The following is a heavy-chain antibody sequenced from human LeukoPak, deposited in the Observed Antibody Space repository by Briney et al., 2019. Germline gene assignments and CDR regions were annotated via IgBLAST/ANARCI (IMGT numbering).Heavy chain of an antibody. CDR3: ARQGSYYGYFDY. Sequence: GGSLRLSCAASGFTFSDFWMHWVRQAPGKGLVWVSRINSGGTVTNYADSVKGRFTISRDNSKNTLYLQMNSLRAEDTAVYYCARQGSYYGYFDYWGQGTLVTVSS. D-gene: IGHD3-10*01. CDR1: GFTFSDFW. CDR2: INSGGTVT. V-gene: IGHV3-74*01. J-gene: IGHJ4*02.